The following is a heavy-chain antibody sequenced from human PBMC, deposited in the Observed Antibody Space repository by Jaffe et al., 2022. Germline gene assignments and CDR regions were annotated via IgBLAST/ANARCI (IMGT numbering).Heavy chain of an antibody. V-gene: IGHV1-69-2*01. D-gene: IGHD3-22*01. J-gene: IGHJ3*02. CDR2: VDPEDGET. CDR3: ATVGLDSSGYFYDPDAFDI. Sequence: EVQLVQSGAEVKKPGATVKISCKVSGYTFTDYYMHWVQQAPGKGLEWMGLVDPEDGETIYAEKFQGRVTITADTSTDTAYMELSSLRSEDTAVYYCATVGLDSSGYFYDPDAFDIWGQGTMVTVSS. CDR1: GYTFTDYY.